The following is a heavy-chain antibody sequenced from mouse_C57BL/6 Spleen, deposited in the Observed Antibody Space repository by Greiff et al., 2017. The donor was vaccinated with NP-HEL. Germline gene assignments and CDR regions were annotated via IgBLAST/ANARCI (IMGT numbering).Heavy chain of an antibody. V-gene: IGHV1-64*01. D-gene: IGHD1-1*01. CDR2: IHPNSGST. J-gene: IGHJ1*03. Sequence: QVQLQQPGAELVKPGASVKLSCKASGYTFTSYWMHWVKQRPGQGLEWIGMIHPNSGSTNYNEKFKSKATLTVDKSSSTAYMQLSSLTSEDSAVYYCARETTVVAKGYFDVWGTGTTVTVSS. CDR3: ARETTVVAKGYFDV. CDR1: GYTFTSYW.